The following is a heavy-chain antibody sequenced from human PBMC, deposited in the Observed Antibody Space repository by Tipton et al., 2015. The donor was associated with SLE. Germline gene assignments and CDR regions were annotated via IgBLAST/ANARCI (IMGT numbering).Heavy chain of an antibody. Sequence: TLSLTCTVSGDSISNSDYYWGWIRQPPGKGLEWIGNIHHSGRTYYNPSLISRPTMSVDTSNNQLSLRLSSVTAADTAVYYCVRLRSKVLIDYWGQGTLVTASS. V-gene: IGHV4-39*07. CDR1: GDSISNSDYY. CDR2: IHHSGRT. J-gene: IGHJ4*02. CDR3: VRLRSKVLIDY. D-gene: IGHD2-8*01.